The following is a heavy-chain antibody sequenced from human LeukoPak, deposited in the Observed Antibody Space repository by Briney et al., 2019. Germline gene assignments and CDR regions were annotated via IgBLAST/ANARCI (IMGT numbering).Heavy chain of an antibody. CDR3: ARDSYYASGTGY. D-gene: IGHD3-10*01. V-gene: IGHV3-66*01. Sequence: GGSLRLSCAASGFTVGSNYMSWVRQAPGKGLEWVSVIYSGGNTYYADSVKGRFTISRDNSKNTVSLQMNSLRAEDTAVYYCARDSYYASGTGYWGQGTLVTVSS. CDR2: IYSGGNT. J-gene: IGHJ4*02. CDR1: GFTVGSNY.